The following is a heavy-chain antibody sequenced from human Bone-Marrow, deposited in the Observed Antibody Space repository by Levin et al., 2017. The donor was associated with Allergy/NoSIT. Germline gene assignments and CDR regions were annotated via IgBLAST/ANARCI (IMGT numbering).Heavy chain of an antibody. V-gene: IGHV1-69*13. CDR1: GGTFSSYA. CDR2: IIPILGTA. CDR3: ARLMVYAPSYFYYGMDV. J-gene: IGHJ6*02. D-gene: IGHD2-8*01. Sequence: SVKVSCKASGGTFSSYAINWVRQAPGQGLEWMGGIIPILGTANYAQKFQGRVTITADESTSTAYMELSSLRSEDTAMYYCARLMVYAPSYFYYGMDVWGQGTTVTVSS.